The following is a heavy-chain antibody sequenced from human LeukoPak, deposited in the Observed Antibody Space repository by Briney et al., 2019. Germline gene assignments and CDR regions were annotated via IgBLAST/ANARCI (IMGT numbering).Heavy chain of an antibody. D-gene: IGHD6-19*01. CDR2: IKQDAGEI. CDR3: ARAGYSSGCDY. J-gene: IGHJ4*02. CDR1: GFTLSGYW. V-gene: IGHV3-7*01. Sequence: GGSLRLSCVASGFTLSGYWMSWVRQLPGKGLEWVANIKQDAGEIRYVDSVKGRFTISRDNAKNSLYLQMNSLRAEDTAVYYCARAGYSSGCDYWGQGTLVTVSS.